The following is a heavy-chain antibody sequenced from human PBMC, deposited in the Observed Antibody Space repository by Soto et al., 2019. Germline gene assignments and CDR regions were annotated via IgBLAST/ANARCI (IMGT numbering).Heavy chain of an antibody. Sequence: ASVTVSCKASGYTFASCGSRWVRQDPRQGLEWMGWISAYNGNTNYAQKLQGRVTMTTDTSTSTAHMELRSLRSDDTAVYYCARLKYYYDSSGYYPPVAFDIWGQGTMVTVSS. J-gene: IGHJ3*02. V-gene: IGHV1-18*01. D-gene: IGHD3-22*01. CDR1: GYTFASCG. CDR3: ARLKYYYDSSGYYPPVAFDI. CDR2: ISAYNGNT.